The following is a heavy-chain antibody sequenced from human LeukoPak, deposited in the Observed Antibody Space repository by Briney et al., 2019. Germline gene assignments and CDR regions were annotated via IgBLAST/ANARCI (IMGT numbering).Heavy chain of an antibody. CDR1: GGSISSSSYY. J-gene: IGHJ3*02. Sequence: SETLSLTCTVSGGSISSSSYYWGWIRQPPGKGLEWIGSIYYSGSTYYNPSLKGRVTISVDTSKNQFSPKLSSVTAADTAVYYCARRGVTYYYDSSATNAFDIWGQGTMVTVSS. D-gene: IGHD3-22*01. V-gene: IGHV4-39*01. CDR2: IYYSGST. CDR3: ARRGVTYYYDSSATNAFDI.